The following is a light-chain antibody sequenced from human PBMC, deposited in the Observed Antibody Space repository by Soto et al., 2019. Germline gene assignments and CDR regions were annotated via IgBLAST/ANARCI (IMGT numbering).Light chain of an antibody. Sequence: DIQMTQSPSALSASLGDRVTITCRASQSISSWLAWYQQKPGKAPKLLIYKASSLEIGVPSRFSGSGSWTEFTVTISIRQPDYFATYYCHQYNSWVTFGGGTKVEIK. CDR2: KAS. CDR3: HQYNSWVT. V-gene: IGKV1-5*03. J-gene: IGKJ4*01. CDR1: QSISSW.